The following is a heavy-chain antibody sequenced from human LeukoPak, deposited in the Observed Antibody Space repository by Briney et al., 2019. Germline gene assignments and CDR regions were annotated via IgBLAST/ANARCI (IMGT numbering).Heavy chain of an antibody. CDR1: GFTFSNFP. CDR2: INSDGSST. Sequence: GGSLRLSCAASGFTFSNFPMTWVRQAPGKGLVWVSRINSDGSSTSYADSVKGRFTISRDNAKNTLYLQMNSLRAEDTAVYYCAREAVAGFDYWGQGTLVTVSS. D-gene: IGHD6-19*01. CDR3: AREAVAGFDY. V-gene: IGHV3-74*01. J-gene: IGHJ4*02.